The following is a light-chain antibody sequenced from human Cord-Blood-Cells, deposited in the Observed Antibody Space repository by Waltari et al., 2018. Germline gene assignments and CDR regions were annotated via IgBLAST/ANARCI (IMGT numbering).Light chain of an antibody. V-gene: IGKV3-11*01. J-gene: IGKJ2*01. CDR2: DAS. CDR1: QSDSSY. CDR3: QQRSNWYT. Sequence: EIVLTQSPATLSLSPGERATLSCRASQSDSSYLAWYQQKPGQAPRLLIYDASNRAAGIPAMCSGSGSGTDFTLTISSLEPEDFAVYYCQQRSNWYTFGQGTKLEIK.